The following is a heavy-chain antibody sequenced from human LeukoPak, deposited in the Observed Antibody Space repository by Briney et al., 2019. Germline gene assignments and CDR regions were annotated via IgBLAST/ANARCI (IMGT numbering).Heavy chain of an antibody. V-gene: IGHV4-39*01. D-gene: IGHD3-10*01. CDR2: ISYSGSA. J-gene: IGHJ4*02. CDR3: ARCITMVRGIIRPPDY. Sequence: WVRQSPGKGLEWIGSISYSGSAYYNPSLKSRLTISVDTSTNQFSLKLSSVTAADTAVYYCARCITMVRGIIRPPDYWGQGTLVIVSS.